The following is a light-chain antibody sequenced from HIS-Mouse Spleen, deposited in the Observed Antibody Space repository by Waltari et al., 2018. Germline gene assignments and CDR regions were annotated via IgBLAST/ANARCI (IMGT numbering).Light chain of an antibody. Sequence: SYVLTQPPSVSVATGKTARITCAGNNIGRKRVHWDQQQPGQAPVLGGYEVSDRPSGIPERFSGSNSGNTATLTISRVEAGDEADYDCQVWDSSSDHVVFGGGTKLTVL. J-gene: IGLJ2*01. CDR3: QVWDSSSDHVV. CDR2: EVS. V-gene: IGLV3-21*03. CDR1: NIGRKR.